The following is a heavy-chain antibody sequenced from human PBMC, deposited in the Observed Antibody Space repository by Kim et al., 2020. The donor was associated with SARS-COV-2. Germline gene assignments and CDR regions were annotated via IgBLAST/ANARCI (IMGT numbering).Heavy chain of an antibody. CDR2: TYYSGST. Sequence: SETLSLTCTVSGGSISSYYWSWIRQPPGKGLEWIGYTYYSGSTNYNPSLKSRVTISVDTSKNQFSLKLSSVTAADTAVYYCARESAAGKYFQHWGQGTLVTVSS. J-gene: IGHJ1*01. V-gene: IGHV4-59*13. CDR3: ARESAAGKYFQH. CDR1: GGSISSYY. D-gene: IGHD6-13*01.